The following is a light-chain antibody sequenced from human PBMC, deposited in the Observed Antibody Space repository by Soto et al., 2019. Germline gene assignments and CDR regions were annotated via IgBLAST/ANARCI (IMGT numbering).Light chain of an antibody. CDR2: DAS. V-gene: IGKV3D-20*02. J-gene: IGKJ1*01. CDR3: QQYNNWPSWT. Sequence: EIVLTQSPDTLSLSPGERATLSCRASQSVSNNYLAWYQQKPGQAPRLLIYDASSRATGIPDRFSGSGSGTDFTLTISRLESEDFAVYYCQQYNNWPSWTFGQGTKVEIK. CDR1: QSVSNNY.